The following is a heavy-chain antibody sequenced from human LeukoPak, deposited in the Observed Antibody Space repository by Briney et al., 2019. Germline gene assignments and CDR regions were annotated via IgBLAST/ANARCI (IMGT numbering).Heavy chain of an antibody. Sequence: SETLSLTCTVSGGSISSYYWSWIRQPPGKGLEWIGYIYYSGSTNYNPSLKSRVTISVDTSKNQFSLKLSSVTAADTAVYYCASVAVAGRRDYWGQGTLVTVSS. J-gene: IGHJ4*02. CDR3: ASVAVAGRRDY. D-gene: IGHD6-19*01. V-gene: IGHV4-59*12. CDR2: IYYSGST. CDR1: GGSISSYY.